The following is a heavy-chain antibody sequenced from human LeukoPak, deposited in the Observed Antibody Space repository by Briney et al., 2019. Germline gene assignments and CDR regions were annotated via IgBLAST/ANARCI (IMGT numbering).Heavy chain of an antibody. Sequence: GGSLRLSCAASGFTFSSYWMSWVRQAPGKGLEWVANIKQDGSEKYYVDSVKGRFTISRDNAKNSLYLQMNSLRAEDTAVYYCARWGLSIFGVVTYAFDIWGQGTMVTVSS. CDR2: IKQDGSEK. V-gene: IGHV3-7*01. CDR1: GFTFSSYW. D-gene: IGHD3-3*01. J-gene: IGHJ3*02. CDR3: ARWGLSIFGVVTYAFDI.